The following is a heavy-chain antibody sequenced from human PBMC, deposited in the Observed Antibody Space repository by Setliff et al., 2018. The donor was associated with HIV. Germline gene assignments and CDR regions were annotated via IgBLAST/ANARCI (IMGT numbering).Heavy chain of an antibody. CDR1: GFTFSNYW. D-gene: IGHD3-3*01. CDR2: IKLDGSDK. V-gene: IGHV3-7*01. CDR3: ASARIPTGGVSTSLDY. J-gene: IGHJ4*02. Sequence: GGSLRLSCAASGFTFSNYWMSWVRQAPGKGLEWLANIKLDGSDKYYVDSVKGRFTISRDNSKNTVYLQLNSLRPEDTAVYHCASARIPTGGVSTSLDYWGQGTQVTVSS.